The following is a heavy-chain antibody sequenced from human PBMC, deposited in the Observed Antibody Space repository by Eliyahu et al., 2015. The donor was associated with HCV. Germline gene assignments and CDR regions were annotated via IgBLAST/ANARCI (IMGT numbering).Heavy chain of an antibody. Sequence: QVQLVQSGAEVKKPGASVKVSCKASGYTFTSYYMHWVRQAPGQGLEWMGIINPSGGSTSYAQKFQGRVTMTRDTSTSTVYMELSSLRSEDTAVYYCAREPRRDGLKVYGMDVWGQGTTVTVSS. J-gene: IGHJ6*02. CDR3: AREPRRDGLKVYGMDV. V-gene: IGHV1-46*01. D-gene: IGHD3/OR15-3a*01. CDR2: INPSGGST. CDR1: GYTFTSYY.